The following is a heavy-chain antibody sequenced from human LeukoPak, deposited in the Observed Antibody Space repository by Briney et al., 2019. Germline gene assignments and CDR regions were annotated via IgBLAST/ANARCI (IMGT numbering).Heavy chain of an antibody. J-gene: IGHJ4*02. CDR2: INHSGSI. D-gene: IGHD6-25*01. Sequence: PAETLTLTCAVSGGFFSGYYWIWPRQFPGKGLEWIGEINHSGSINYNPSLKSRVTMSKDMSKNHFSLSLSSVTAADTAMYYCARVIYSSVCYGWGQGTLVTVSS. V-gene: IGHV4-34*01. CDR3: ARVIYSSVCYG. CDR1: GGFFSGYY.